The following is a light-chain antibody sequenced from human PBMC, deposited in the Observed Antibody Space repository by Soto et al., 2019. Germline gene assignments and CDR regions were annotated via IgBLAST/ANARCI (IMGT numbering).Light chain of an antibody. CDR3: QHQGT. CDR1: RSLSSSY. CDR2: AAS. Sequence: EIVLTQSPGPLSLSPGERATLSCRASRSLSSSYVVWYQQKPGQAPRLLIYAASRRATGIPDRFSGSGSATEYTLTLSRLEAEDFAVYYCQHQGTFGQGTRLEIK. J-gene: IGKJ2*01. V-gene: IGKV3-20*01.